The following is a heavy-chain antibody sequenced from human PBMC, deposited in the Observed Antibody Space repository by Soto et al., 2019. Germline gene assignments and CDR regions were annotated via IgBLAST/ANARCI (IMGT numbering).Heavy chain of an antibody. CDR1: GFTFDDYA. CDR2: ISWNSGSI. CDR3: AKDRGVTTFYYMDV. D-gene: IGHD4-17*01. J-gene: IGHJ6*03. V-gene: IGHV3-9*01. Sequence: GGSLRLSCAASGFTFDDYAMHWVRQAPGKGLEWVSGISWNSGSIGYADSVKGRFTISRDNAKNSLYLQMNSLRAEDTALYYCAKDRGVTTFYYMDVWGKGTTVTVSS.